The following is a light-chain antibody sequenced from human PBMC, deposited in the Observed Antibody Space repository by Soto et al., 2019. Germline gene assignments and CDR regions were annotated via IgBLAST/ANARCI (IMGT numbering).Light chain of an antibody. CDR3: LQYNNWPRT. Sequence: EIVMTQSPATLSVSPGERATLSCRASPSISNNLAWYQQKPGQAPRLLIYGASTRATGIPARFSGSGSGTEFTLTISSLQSEDFAVYYCLQYNNWPRTFGQGTKVEIK. J-gene: IGKJ1*01. CDR1: PSISNN. CDR2: GAS. V-gene: IGKV3-15*01.